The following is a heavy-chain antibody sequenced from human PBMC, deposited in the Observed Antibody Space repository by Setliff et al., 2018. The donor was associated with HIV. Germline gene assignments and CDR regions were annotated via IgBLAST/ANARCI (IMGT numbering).Heavy chain of an antibody. J-gene: IGHJ3*02. Sequence: PSETLSLTCTVSGGSISSGSNYWSWIRQPAGKGLEWIGHIYTSGSTNYNPSLKSRVTISVDTSKNQFSLKLSSVTAADTAVYYCARGASGYFDAFDIWGQGTMVTVSS. V-gene: IGHV4-61*09. CDR1: GGSISSGSNY. CDR2: IYTSGST. CDR3: ARGASGYFDAFDI. D-gene: IGHD3-22*01.